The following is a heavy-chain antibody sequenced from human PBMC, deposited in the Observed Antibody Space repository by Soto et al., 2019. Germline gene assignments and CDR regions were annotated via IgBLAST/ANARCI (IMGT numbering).Heavy chain of an antibody. V-gene: IGHV3-15*07. J-gene: IGHJ6*02. CDR1: GFTFSNAW. Sequence: EVQLVESGGGLVKPGGSLRLSCAASGFTFSNAWMNWVRQAPGKGLEWVGRIKSKTDGGTTDYAAPVKGRFTISRDDSKNTLYLQMNSLKTEDTAVYYCTKTQWDYYGMDVWGQGTTVTVSS. D-gene: IGHD1-26*01. CDR2: IKSKTDGGTT. CDR3: TKTQWDYYGMDV.